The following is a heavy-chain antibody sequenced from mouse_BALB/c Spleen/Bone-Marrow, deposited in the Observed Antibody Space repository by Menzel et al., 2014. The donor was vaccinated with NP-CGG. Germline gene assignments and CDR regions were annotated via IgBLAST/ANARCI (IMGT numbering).Heavy chain of an antibody. V-gene: IGHV1-4*02. CDR2: IVPRRGYT. Sequence: QVQLQQSASELARPGASVRLSCRASGYTFTGYTMQWVKQRPGQGLEWIGYIVPRRGYTDYNQKFKDKTTLTADKSSSTANMQLSRLTSEDSAVYNCAGEGITTAYFDYWGQGTTLTGSS. J-gene: IGHJ2*01. CDR3: AGEGITTAYFDY. CDR1: GYTFTGYT. D-gene: IGHD1-2*01.